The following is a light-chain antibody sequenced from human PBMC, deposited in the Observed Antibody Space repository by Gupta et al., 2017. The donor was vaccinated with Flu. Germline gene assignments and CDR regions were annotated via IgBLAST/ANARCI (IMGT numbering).Light chain of an antibody. CDR3: AEWDDRLRAVV. J-gene: IGLJ2*01. CDR2: KSD. Sequence: QSVLTQPPSESATPGERVAISCSGVSSNVGSNHVFWYQQFPAAAPKLVMSKSDQRPSGIPDRFSGSKSGTSASLAISGLRSEDEADYSCAEWDDRLRAVVVGGGTKMTVL. CDR1: SSNVGSNH. V-gene: IGLV1-47*01.